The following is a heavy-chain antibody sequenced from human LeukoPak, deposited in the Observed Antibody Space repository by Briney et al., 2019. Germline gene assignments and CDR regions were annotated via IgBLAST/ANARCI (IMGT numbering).Heavy chain of an antibody. V-gene: IGHV4-59*12. D-gene: IGHD5-24*01. CDR3: ARDLRDGYLDY. Sequence: LETLSLTCTVSGGSISSYYWSWIRQPPGKGLEWIGYIYYSGSTNYNPSLKSRVTISVDTSKNQFSLKLSSVTAADTAVYYCARDLRDGYLDYWGQGTLVTVSS. CDR1: GGSISSYY. CDR2: IYYSGST. J-gene: IGHJ4*02.